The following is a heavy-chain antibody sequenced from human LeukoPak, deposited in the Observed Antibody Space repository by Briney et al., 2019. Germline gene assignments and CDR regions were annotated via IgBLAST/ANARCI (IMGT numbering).Heavy chain of an antibody. V-gene: IGHV1-2*02. D-gene: IGHD2-15*01. J-gene: IGHJ4*02. CDR1: GYTFTGYY. Sequence: GASVKVSCKASGYTFTGYYMHWMRQAPGQGLEWMGWSNPNSGSTKYAQKFQGRVTMTSDASISTASMEPSSLRSDDTAVYYCASRPDQHLLYYFDYWGQGALVTVSS. CDR3: ASRPDQHLLYYFDY. CDR2: SNPNSGST.